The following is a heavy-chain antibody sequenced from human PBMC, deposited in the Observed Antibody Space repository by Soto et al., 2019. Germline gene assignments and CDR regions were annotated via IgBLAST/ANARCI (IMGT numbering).Heavy chain of an antibody. Sequence: ASVQVSCKASGYTFTSYAMHCVRQAPGQLLEWMGWINAGNGNTKYSQRFQGRVTITRDTSASTAYMELSSLRSEDTAVYYCARGGSSSWYKFGYNWFDPWGQGTLVTVSS. D-gene: IGHD6-13*01. CDR3: ARGGSSSWYKFGYNWFDP. V-gene: IGHV1-3*01. J-gene: IGHJ5*02. CDR2: INAGNGNT. CDR1: GYTFTSYA.